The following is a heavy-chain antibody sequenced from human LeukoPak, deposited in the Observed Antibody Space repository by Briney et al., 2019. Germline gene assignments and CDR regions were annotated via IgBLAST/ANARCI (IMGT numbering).Heavy chain of an antibody. CDR1: GFTVSSQY. CDR3: ARGKWEVRGFDY. V-gene: IGHV3-53*01. D-gene: IGHD1-26*01. Sequence: PGGSLRLSCAASGFTVSSQYMSWARRVQGRGLEWVSVIYSGGTTNYVDSVKGRFTISRDNSKNTLYLQMNSLRAEDTAVYYCARGKWEVRGFDYWGQGTLVTVSS. CDR2: IYSGGTT. J-gene: IGHJ4*02.